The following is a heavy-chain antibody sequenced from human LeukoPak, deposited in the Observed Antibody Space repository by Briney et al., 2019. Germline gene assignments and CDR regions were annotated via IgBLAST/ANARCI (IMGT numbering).Heavy chain of an antibody. CDR2: ISYDGSNK. D-gene: IGHD6-6*01. CDR1: GFTFSSYG. J-gene: IGHJ6*04. CDR3: AKRISSVYYYGMDV. Sequence: GGSLRLSCAASGFTFSSYGMHWVRQAPGKGLEWVAVISYDGSNKYYADSVKGRFTISRDNSKNTLYLQMNSLRAEDTAVYYCAKRISSVYYYGMDVWGKGTKVSVSS. V-gene: IGHV3-30*18.